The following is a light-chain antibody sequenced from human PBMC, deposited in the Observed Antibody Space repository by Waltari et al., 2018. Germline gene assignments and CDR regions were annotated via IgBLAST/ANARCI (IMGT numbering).Light chain of an antibody. J-gene: IGLJ1*01. CDR1: KLGDKS. V-gene: IGLV3-1*01. CDR2: YDS. Sequence: SYDLTQPPSVSVSPGQTAIIPCSGHKLGDKSVCWYQQKPGQSPVLIIYYDSKRPSGIPERFSGSNSGNTATLTISGTQAMDEADYYCQAWDRDTYVFGAGTKVTVL. CDR3: QAWDRDTYV.